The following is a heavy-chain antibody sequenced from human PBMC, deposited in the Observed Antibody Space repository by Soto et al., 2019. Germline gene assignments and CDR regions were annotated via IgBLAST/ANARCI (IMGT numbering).Heavy chain of an antibody. D-gene: IGHD2-15*01. Sequence: GGSLRLSCAASGFTFSSYAMSWVRQAPGKGLEWVSAISGSGGSTYYADSVKGRFTISRDNSKNTLYLQMNSLRAEDTAVYYCAKDLLIVVVVAATPGYFDYWGQGTLVTVSS. J-gene: IGHJ4*02. V-gene: IGHV3-23*01. CDR1: GFTFSSYA. CDR3: AKDLLIVVVVAATPGYFDY. CDR2: ISGSGGST.